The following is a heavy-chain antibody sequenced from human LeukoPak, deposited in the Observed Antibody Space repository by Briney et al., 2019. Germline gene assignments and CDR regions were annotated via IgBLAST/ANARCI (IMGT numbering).Heavy chain of an antibody. CDR3: ARDHRYGSGSYYKGLDY. CDR1: GGSISSYY. Sequence: SETLSLTCTVSGGSISSYYWSWIRQPPGKGLEWIGYIYYSGSTNYNPSLKSRVTISVDTSKNQFSLKLSSVTAADTAVYYCARDHRYGSGSYYKGLDYWGQGTLVTVSS. D-gene: IGHD3-10*01. CDR2: IYYSGST. V-gene: IGHV4-59*01. J-gene: IGHJ4*02.